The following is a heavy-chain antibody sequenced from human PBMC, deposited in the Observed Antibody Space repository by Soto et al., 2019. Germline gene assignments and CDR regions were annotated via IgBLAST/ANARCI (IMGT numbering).Heavy chain of an antibody. CDR1: GFTFSSYG. D-gene: IGHD3-10*01. V-gene: IGHV3-30*18. J-gene: IGHJ6*02. CDR3: AKGRGAWVRGVITNYYYYGMDV. CDR2: ISCDGSNK. Sequence: QVQLVESGGGVVQPGRSLRLSCAASGFTFSSYGMHWVRQAPGKGLEWVAVISCDGSNKYYADSVKGRFTISRDNSKNTLYLQMNSLRAEDTAVYYCAKGRGAWVRGVITNYYYYGMDVWGQGTTVTVSS.